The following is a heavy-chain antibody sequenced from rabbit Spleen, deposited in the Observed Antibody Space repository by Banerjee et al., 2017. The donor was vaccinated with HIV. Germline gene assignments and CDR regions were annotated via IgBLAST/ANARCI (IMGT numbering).Heavy chain of an antibody. J-gene: IGHJ6*01. Sequence: QEQLEESGGGLVQPEGSLTLTCTASGFSFSSSYYMCWVRQAPGKGLEWVACAYAGSSGSTYSATWAKGRFTLSKTSSTTVTLQMTSLTAADTATYFCARHPGGIGYDLWGQGTLVTVS. V-gene: IGHV1S45*01. CDR1: GFSFSSSYY. CDR3: ARHPGGIGYDL. D-gene: IGHD1-1*01. CDR2: AYAGSSGST.